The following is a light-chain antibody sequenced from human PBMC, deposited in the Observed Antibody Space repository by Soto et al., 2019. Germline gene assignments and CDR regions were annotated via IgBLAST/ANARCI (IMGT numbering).Light chain of an antibody. J-gene: IGKJ4*01. CDR1: QSISNF. CDR2: TTS. CDR3: QQSYSTPQT. Sequence: DIQMTQSPSSLSASVGDRVTITCRASQSISNFLNWYQQKPGKAPKLLIHTTSSLQSGVPSRFSASGTGTDFTLTISSLQPEEFATYYCQQSYSTPQTFGGGTKVEI. V-gene: IGKV1-39*01.